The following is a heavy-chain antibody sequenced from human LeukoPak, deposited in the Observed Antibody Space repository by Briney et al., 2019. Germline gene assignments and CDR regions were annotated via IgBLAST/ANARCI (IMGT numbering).Heavy chain of an antibody. CDR1: GYTFTSYY. D-gene: IGHD5-24*01. Sequence: ASVKVSCKASGYTFTSYYMHWVRQAPGQGLEWMGIINPSGGSTSYAQKFQGRVTMTRDTSTSTVYTELSSLRSEDTAVYYCASSRDGYNTIENWGQGTLVTVSS. CDR2: INPSGGST. V-gene: IGHV1-46*01. CDR3: ASSRDGYNTIEN. J-gene: IGHJ4*02.